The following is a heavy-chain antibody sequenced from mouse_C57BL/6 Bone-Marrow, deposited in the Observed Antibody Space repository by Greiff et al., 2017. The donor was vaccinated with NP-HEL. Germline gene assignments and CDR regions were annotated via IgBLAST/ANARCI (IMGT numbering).Heavy chain of an antibody. J-gene: IGHJ4*01. CDR2: ISSGSSTI. CDR1: GFTFSDYG. V-gene: IGHV5-17*01. Sequence: VQLKESGGGLVKPGGSLKLSCAASGFTFSDYGMHWVRQAPEKGLEWVAYISSGSSTIYYADTVKGRFTISRDNAKNTLFLQMTSLRSEDTAMYYCARFWGDYAMDYWGQGTSVTVSS. CDR3: ARFWGDYAMDY. D-gene: IGHD4-1*01.